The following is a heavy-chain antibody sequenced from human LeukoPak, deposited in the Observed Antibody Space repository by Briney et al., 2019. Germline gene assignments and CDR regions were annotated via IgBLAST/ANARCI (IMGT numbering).Heavy chain of an antibody. Sequence: SETLSLTCTVYGGSISSYYSGWIRQPPGKGLEWIGEINHSGSTNYNPSPKRRVTTSVDTYQKKIFLKLSSVTASDPGVYFCARISLGLEVHREYWGQGTLVTVYS. D-gene: IGHD1-7*01. CDR2: INHSGST. J-gene: IGHJ4*02. CDR1: GGSISSYY. V-gene: IGHV4-34*01. CDR3: ARISLGLEVHREY.